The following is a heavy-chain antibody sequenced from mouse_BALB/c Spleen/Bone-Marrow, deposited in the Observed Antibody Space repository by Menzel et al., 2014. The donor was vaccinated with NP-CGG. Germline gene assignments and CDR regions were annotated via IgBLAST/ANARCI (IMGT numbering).Heavy chain of an antibody. CDR2: ISNGGGST. V-gene: IGHV5-12-2*01. J-gene: IGHJ4*01. CDR1: GFTFSSYT. Sequence: EVKLMESGGGLVQPGGSPKLSCAASGFTFSSYTMSWVRQTPEKRLEWVAYISNGGGSTYYPDTVKGRFTISRDNAKNTLYLQMSSLKSEDTAMYYCARRVWSRGGDYWGQGTSVTVSS. CDR3: ARRVWSRGGDY. D-gene: IGHD2-10*02.